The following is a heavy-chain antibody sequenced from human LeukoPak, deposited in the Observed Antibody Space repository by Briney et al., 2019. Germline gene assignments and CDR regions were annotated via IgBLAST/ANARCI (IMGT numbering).Heavy chain of an antibody. CDR2: IYYSGNT. Sequence: SETLSLTCTVSGGSISSYYWNWIRQPPGKGLKWIGYIYYSGNTNYNPSLKSRVTISVDTSKNQFSLKLSSVTAADTAVYYCARREYGSGLDYWGQGTLVTVSS. V-gene: IGHV4-59*08. CDR1: GGSISSYY. J-gene: IGHJ4*02. CDR3: ARREYGSGLDY. D-gene: IGHD6-19*01.